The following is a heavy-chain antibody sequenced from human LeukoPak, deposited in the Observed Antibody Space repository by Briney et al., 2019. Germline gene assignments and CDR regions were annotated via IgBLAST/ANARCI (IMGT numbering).Heavy chain of an antibody. CDR3: ARGRLLAGIGY. V-gene: IGHV4-34*01. Sequence: TSSETLSLTCAVYGGSFSGYYWSWIRQPPGKGLEWIGEINHSGSTNYNPSLKSRVTISVDTSKNQFSLKLSSVTAADTAVYYCARGRLLAGIGYWGQGTLVTVSS. D-gene: IGHD6-13*01. J-gene: IGHJ4*02. CDR1: GGSFSGYY. CDR2: INHSGST.